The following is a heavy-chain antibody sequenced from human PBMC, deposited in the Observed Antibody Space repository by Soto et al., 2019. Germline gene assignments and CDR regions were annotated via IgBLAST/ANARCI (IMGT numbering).Heavy chain of an antibody. Sequence: QVQLQQWGAGLLKPSETLSLTCAVYGGSFSGYYWSWSRQPPGKGLEWIGEINHSGSTNYNPSLKSRVTISVDTSKNQFSLKLSSVTAADTAVYYCARGRREQLGYYYYYYGMDVWGQGTTVTVSS. J-gene: IGHJ6*02. CDR3: ARGRREQLGYYYYYYGMDV. CDR2: INHSGST. V-gene: IGHV4-34*01. CDR1: GGSFSGYY. D-gene: IGHD6-6*01.